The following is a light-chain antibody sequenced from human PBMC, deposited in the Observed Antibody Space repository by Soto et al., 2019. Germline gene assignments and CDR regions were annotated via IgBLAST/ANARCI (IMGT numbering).Light chain of an antibody. CDR3: QQYGSSPEWT. CDR2: GAS. Sequence: EIVMTQSPDTLSVSPGDRAALSCRTSQSVSSDLAWYQQKPGQAPRLLIYGASSRATGIPDRFSGSGSGTDFTLTISRLEPEDFAVYYCQQYGSSPEWTFGQGTKVDIK. V-gene: IGKV3-20*01. J-gene: IGKJ1*01. CDR1: QSVSSD.